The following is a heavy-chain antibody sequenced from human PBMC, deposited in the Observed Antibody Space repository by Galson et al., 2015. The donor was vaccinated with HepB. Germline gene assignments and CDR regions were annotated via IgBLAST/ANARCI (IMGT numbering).Heavy chain of an antibody. CDR1: GFTFSNYA. J-gene: IGHJ2*01. CDR2: VSDSGHRT. V-gene: IGHV3-23*01. CDR3: VVGHYFDF. D-gene: IGHD1-26*01. Sequence: SLRLSCAASGFTFSNYAMSWVRQAPGKGLEWVSTVSDSGHRTWFADSVTDRFTISRDNSGNTLYLKMNSLRGEDTALYFCVVGHYFDFWGRGTLVAVSS.